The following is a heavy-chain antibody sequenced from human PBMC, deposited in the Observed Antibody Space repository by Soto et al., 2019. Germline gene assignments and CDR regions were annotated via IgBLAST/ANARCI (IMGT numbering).Heavy chain of an antibody. CDR3: ALGAWRY. D-gene: IGHD3-10*01. CDR1: GFSLNTSGVG. J-gene: IGHJ1*01. V-gene: IGHV2-5*02. Sequence: QITLKESGPSLVKPTQTLTLTCTFPGFSLNTSGVGVCWVRQPPGKALEWLALIFWDNDKRYRPSLNDRLIITKDTAKTQVVLTMLNMGPADTDTYYCALGAWRYWGQCTLVTVSS. CDR2: IFWDNDK.